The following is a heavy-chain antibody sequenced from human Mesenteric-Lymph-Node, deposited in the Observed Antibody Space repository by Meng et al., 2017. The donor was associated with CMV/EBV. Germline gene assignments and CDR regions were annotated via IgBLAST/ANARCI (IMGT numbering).Heavy chain of an antibody. D-gene: IGHD7-27*01. CDR2: ISSSSSYI. CDR3: AKVEFNWGSYYYYYYGMDV. Sequence: GESLKISCAASGFTFSSYSMNWVRQAPGKGPEWVSSISSSSSYIYYADSVKGRFTISRDNAKNSLYLQMNSLRAEDTAVYYCAKVEFNWGSYYYYYYGMDVWGQGTTVTVSS. V-gene: IGHV3-21*01. CDR1: GFTFSSYS. J-gene: IGHJ6*02.